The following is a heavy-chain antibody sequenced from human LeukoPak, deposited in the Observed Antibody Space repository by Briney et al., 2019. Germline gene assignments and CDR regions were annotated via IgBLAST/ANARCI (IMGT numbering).Heavy chain of an antibody. CDR1: GFTFSSYA. CDR2: ISSSGSTI. CDR3: ARDWYYDSSGYYYYYYMDV. Sequence: GGSLRLSCAASGFTFSSYAMHWVRQAPGKGLEWVSYISSSGSTIYYADSVKGRFTISRDNAKNSLYLQMNSLRVEDTAVYYCARDWYYDSSGYYYYYYMDVWGKGTTVTISS. J-gene: IGHJ6*03. D-gene: IGHD3-22*01. V-gene: IGHV3-48*03.